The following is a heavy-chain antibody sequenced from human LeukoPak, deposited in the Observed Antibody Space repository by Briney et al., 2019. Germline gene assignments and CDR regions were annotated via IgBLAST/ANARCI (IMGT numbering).Heavy chain of an antibody. CDR1: GGSISSGGYY. CDR2: IYYSGST. J-gene: IGHJ4*02. D-gene: IGHD4-17*01. Sequence: PSETLSLTCTVSGGSISSGGYYWSWIRQHPGKGLEWIGYIYYSGSTNYNPSLKSRVTISVDTSKNQFSLKLSSVTAADTAVYYCARALLDYGDYDYWGQGTLVTVSS. CDR3: ARALLDYGDYDY. V-gene: IGHV4-61*08.